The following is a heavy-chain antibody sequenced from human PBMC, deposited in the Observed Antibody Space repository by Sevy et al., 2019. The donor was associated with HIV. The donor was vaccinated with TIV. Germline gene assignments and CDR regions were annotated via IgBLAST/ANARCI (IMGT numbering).Heavy chain of an antibody. CDR1: GFTFSSYG. J-gene: IGHJ4*02. D-gene: IGHD6-13*01. Sequence: GGSLRLSCAASGFTFSSYGMHWVRQAPGKGLEWVAVIWYDGSNEYYADSVKGRFTISRDNSKNTLYLQMNSLRAEDTAVYYCARDPGARYAQQLVPYYFDYWGQGTLVTVSS. V-gene: IGHV3-33*01. CDR2: IWYDGSNE. CDR3: ARDPGARYAQQLVPYYFDY.